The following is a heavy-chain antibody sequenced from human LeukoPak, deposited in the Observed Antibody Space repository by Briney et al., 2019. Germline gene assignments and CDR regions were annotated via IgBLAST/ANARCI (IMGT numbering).Heavy chain of an antibody. CDR1: GYTFTSYG. J-gene: IGHJ6*02. Sequence: ASVKVSCKTSGYTFTSYGISWVRQAPGQGLEWMGWISAYNGNTNYAQKLQARVTITTEPATRTAYMELRSLRSDDTAVYYCERSLYYYYGMDVWGQGTTVTVSS. V-gene: IGHV1-18*01. CDR3: ERSLYYYYGMDV. CDR2: ISAYNGNT. D-gene: IGHD3-16*02.